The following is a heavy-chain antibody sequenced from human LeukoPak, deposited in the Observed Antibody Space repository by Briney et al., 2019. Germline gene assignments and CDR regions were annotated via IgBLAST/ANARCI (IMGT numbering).Heavy chain of an antibody. Sequence: SETLSLTCTVSGGFISSYYWSWIRQPAGKGLEWIGRIYTSGSTNYNPSLKSRATMSVDASKNQFSLKLSSVTAADTAVHYCARDLALINDYWGQGTLVTVSS. CDR1: GGFISSYY. J-gene: IGHJ4*02. V-gene: IGHV4-4*07. CDR3: ARDLALINDY. CDR2: IYTSGST. D-gene: IGHD3-3*02.